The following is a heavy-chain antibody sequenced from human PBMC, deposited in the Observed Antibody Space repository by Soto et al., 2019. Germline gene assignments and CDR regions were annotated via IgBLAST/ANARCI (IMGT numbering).Heavy chain of an antibody. CDR3: AKTVPNSSGWLFDY. J-gene: IGHJ4*02. Sequence: GGSLRLSCAASGFTVSSFSMTWVRQAPGEGLEWVSTVSGIDGSTNYADSVKGRFTISRDNSKNTLYLQMNSLRAEDTAVYYCAKTVPNSSGWLFDYWGQGTLVTVSS. V-gene: IGHV3-23*01. D-gene: IGHD6-19*01. CDR1: GFTVSSFS. CDR2: VSGIDGST.